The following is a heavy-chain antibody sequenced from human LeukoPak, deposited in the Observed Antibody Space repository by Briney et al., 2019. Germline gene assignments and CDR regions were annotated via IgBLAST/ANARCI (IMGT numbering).Heavy chain of an antibody. CDR3: ARVAPSYYYDSSGYRTSRPFDY. CDR1: GYTFTSYY. Sequence: ASVKVSCKASGYTFTSYYMHWVRQAPGQGPEWMGIINPSGGSTSYAQKFQGRVTMTRDTSTSTVYMELSSLRSEDTAVYYCARVAPSYYYDSSGYRTSRPFDYWGQGTLVTVSS. CDR2: INPSGGST. V-gene: IGHV1-46*01. D-gene: IGHD3-22*01. J-gene: IGHJ4*02.